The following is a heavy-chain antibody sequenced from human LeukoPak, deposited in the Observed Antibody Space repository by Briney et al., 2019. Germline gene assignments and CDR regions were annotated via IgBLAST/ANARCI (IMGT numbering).Heavy chain of an antibody. D-gene: IGHD6-13*01. CDR1: GDIVSSNSAA. V-gene: IGHV6-1*01. CDR3: ARDRDSSSWDYFDY. CDR2: TYYRSKLYN. J-gene: IGHJ4*02. Sequence: SQTLSLTCALSGDIVSSNSAAWNWIRQSPSRGLEWLGRTYYRSKLYNDYAVSVKSRITINPDTSKNQFSLQLNSVTPEDTAVYYCARDRDSSSWDYFDYWGQGTLVTVSS.